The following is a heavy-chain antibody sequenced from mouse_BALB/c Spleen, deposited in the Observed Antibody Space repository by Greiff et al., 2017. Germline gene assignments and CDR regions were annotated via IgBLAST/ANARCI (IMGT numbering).Heavy chain of an antibody. CDR1: GFTFSSYA. V-gene: IGHV5-9-4*01. CDR3: ARGEGYDAIDY. Sequence: EVKLVESGGGLVKPGGSLKLSCAASGFTFSSYAMSWVRQSPEKRLEWVAEISSGGSYTYYPDTVTGRFTISRDNAKNTLYLEMSSLRSEDTAMYYCARGEGYDAIDYWGQGTSVTVSS. D-gene: IGHD3-2*02. CDR2: ISSGGSYT. J-gene: IGHJ4*01.